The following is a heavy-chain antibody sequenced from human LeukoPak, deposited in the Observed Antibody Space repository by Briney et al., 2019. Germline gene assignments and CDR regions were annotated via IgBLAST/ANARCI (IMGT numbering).Heavy chain of an antibody. D-gene: IGHD6-19*01. CDR2: IDWDDDK. V-gene: IGHV2-70*11. CDR1: GFSLSTSGMC. Sequence: SGPALVKPTQTLTLTYTFSGFSLSTSGMCVSWIRQPPGKALEWLARIDWDDDKYYSTSLKTRLTISKDTSKNQVVLTMTNMDPVDTATYYCARSMIAVAGTYFDYWGQGTLVTVSS. J-gene: IGHJ4*02. CDR3: ARSMIAVAGTYFDY.